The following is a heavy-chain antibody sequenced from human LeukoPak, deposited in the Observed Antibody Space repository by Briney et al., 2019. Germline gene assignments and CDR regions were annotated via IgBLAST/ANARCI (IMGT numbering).Heavy chain of an antibody. J-gene: IGHJ4*02. V-gene: IGHV4-30-4*08. CDR1: GDSISSSY. CDR3: ARVADYGDYSFDY. Sequence: PSETLSLTCTVSGDSISSSYWSWIRQPPGKGLEWIGYIYYSGSTYYNPSLKSRVTISVDTSKNQFSLKLSSVTAADTAVYYCARVADYGDYSFDYWGQGTLVTVSS. CDR2: IYYSGST. D-gene: IGHD4-17*01.